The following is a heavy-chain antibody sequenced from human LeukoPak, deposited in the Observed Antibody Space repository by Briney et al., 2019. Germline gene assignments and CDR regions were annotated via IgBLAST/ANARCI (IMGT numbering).Heavy chain of an antibody. CDR2: IIPIFGTA. D-gene: IGHD3-16*01. CDR3: AGGGEPYYYYMDV. Sequence: ASVKVSCEASGGTFSSYAISWVRQAPGQGLEWMGGIIPIFGTANYAQKFQGRVTITADESTSTAYMELSSLRSEDTAVYYCAGGGEPYYYYMDVWGKGTTVTISS. CDR1: GGTFSSYA. J-gene: IGHJ6*03. V-gene: IGHV1-69*13.